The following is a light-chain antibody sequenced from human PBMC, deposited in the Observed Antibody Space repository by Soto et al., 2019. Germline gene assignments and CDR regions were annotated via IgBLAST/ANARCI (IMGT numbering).Light chain of an antibody. CDR2: AAS. V-gene: IGKV3-15*01. CDR1: QSVSSN. Sequence: EIVMTQSPATLSVSPGERATLTCRASQSVSSNLAWYQHKPGQAPRLIISAASTRATGVPARFSGSGSGTEFTLIISRLQSEDLAVYYCQQYNYWPTWTFGQGTKVEIK. CDR3: QQYNYWPTWT. J-gene: IGKJ1*01.